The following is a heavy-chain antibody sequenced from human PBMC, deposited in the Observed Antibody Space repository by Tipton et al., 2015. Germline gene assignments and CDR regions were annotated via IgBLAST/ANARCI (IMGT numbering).Heavy chain of an antibody. CDR3: ASRDWLLHHFDY. CDR2: IYYSGDT. V-gene: IGHV4-39*01. Sequence: TLSLTCTVSGASISSTGYYWGWIRQPPGKGLEWIGSIYYSGDTYYNPSLKSRVTISEDTSKNQFSLKLNPVTAADAAMYYCASRDWLLHHFDYWGQGTLVTVSS. CDR1: GASISSTGYY. D-gene: IGHD6-19*01. J-gene: IGHJ4*02.